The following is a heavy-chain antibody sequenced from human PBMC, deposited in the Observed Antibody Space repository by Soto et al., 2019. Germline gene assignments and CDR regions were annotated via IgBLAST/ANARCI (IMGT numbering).Heavy chain of an antibody. CDR1: GYPFTDYF. D-gene: IGHD2-21*02. CDR3: ARELYSCGGDCPYYMDY. Sequence: ASVKVSCKTSGYPFTDYFIHWVRQAPGQGLEWMGIISLYHHSTSYAQKFQGRLTVTADTSTTTVYMDLSSLTSEDSAVYWCARELYSCGGDCPYYMDYWGQGTLVTVS. CDR2: ISLYHHST. V-gene: IGHV1-46*01. J-gene: IGHJ4*02.